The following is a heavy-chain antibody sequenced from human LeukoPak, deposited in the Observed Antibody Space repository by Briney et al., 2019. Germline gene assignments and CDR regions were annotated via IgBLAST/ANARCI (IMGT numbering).Heavy chain of an antibody. CDR2: IYSGGST. Sequence: PGGSLRLSCAASGFTVSSNYMSWVRQAPGKGLEWVSVIYSGGSTYYADSVKGRFTISRDNSKNTLYLQMNSLRAEDTAVYYCASIRITMVRGVIAPGAFDIWGQGTMVTVSS. V-gene: IGHV3-66*01. D-gene: IGHD3-10*01. CDR3: ASIRITMVRGVIAPGAFDI. CDR1: GFTVSSNY. J-gene: IGHJ3*02.